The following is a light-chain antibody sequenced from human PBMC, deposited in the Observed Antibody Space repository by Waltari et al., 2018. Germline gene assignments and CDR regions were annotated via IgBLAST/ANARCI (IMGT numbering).Light chain of an antibody. CDR1: SSAVGFYNY. Sequence: QSALTQPASVSGSPGQSLTISCTGTSSAVGFYNYVSWSQQHPGQAPKLMIYDVSERPAGVSNRFSGSKSGDTASLTISGLQAEDEADYYCNSYAGSSSWVFGGGTKLTVL. V-gene: IGLV2-14*01. CDR2: DVS. J-gene: IGLJ3*02. CDR3: NSYAGSSSWV.